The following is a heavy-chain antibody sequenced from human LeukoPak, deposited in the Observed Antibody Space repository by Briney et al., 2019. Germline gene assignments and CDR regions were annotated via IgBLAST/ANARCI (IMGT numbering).Heavy chain of an antibody. D-gene: IGHD4-17*01. CDR3: ASTTVTARFDY. J-gene: IGHJ4*02. CDR1: GFTFSSYA. V-gene: IGHV3-7*03. Sequence: PAGSLTLSCAASGFTFSSYAMSWIRQAPGKGLEWVANIKQDGSEKYYVDSVKGRFTITRDNAKNSLSLQMTSLRAEDTAVYYCASTTVTARFDYWGQGTLVTVSS. CDR2: IKQDGSEK.